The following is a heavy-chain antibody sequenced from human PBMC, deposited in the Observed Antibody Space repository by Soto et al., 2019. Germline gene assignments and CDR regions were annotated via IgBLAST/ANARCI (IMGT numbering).Heavy chain of an antibody. Sequence: GASVKVSCKASGYTFTSYGISWVRQAPGQGLEWMGWISAYIGNTNYAQKLQGRVTMTTDTSTSTAYMELRSLRSDDTAVYYCAREAKVRAYYYGSGTPHTYYYYYYGMDVWGQGTTVTVSS. CDR1: GYTFTSYG. J-gene: IGHJ6*02. CDR3: AREAKVRAYYYGSGTPHTYYYYYYGMDV. CDR2: ISAYIGNT. V-gene: IGHV1-18*01. D-gene: IGHD3-10*01.